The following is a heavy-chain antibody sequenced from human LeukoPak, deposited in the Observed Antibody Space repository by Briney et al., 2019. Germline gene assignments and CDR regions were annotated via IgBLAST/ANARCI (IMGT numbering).Heavy chain of an antibody. D-gene: IGHD3-22*01. J-gene: IGHJ4*02. V-gene: IGHV3-30-3*01. CDR2: ISNDGSNK. Sequence: GGSLRLSCAASGFTFSTYAIHWVRQAPGKGLEWVAVISNDGSNKYYTDSVKGRFTISRDNSKNKLYLQMNSLRAEDTALYYCARAIPGLLPVDYWGQGALVTVSS. CDR3: ARAIPGLLPVDY. CDR1: GFTFSTYA.